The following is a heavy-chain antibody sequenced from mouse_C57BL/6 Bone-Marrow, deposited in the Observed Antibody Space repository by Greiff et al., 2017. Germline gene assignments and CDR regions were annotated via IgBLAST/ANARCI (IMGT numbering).Heavy chain of an antibody. J-gene: IGHJ3*01. CDR2: IHPNSGST. CDR3: ASSGVLPGWFAY. V-gene: IGHV1-64*01. CDR1: GYTFTSYW. Sequence: VQLQQPGAELVKPGASVKLSCKASGYTFTSYWMHWVKQRPGQGLEWIGMIHPNSGSTNYNEKFKSKATLTVYKSSSTAYMQLSSLTSEDSAVYYCASSGVLPGWFAYWGQGTLVTVSA. D-gene: IGHD3-1*01.